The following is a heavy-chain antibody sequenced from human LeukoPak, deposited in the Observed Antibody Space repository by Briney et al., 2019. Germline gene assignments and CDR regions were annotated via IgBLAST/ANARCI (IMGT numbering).Heavy chain of an antibody. CDR3: AIDEEWLSPDYYYGMDV. CDR2: ISSSSSYI. CDR1: GGSISSSYYY. J-gene: IGHJ6*02. V-gene: IGHV3-21*01. Sequence: ETLSLTCTVSGGSISSSYYYWGWIRQPPGKGLEWVSSISSSSSYIYYADSVKGRFTISRDNAKNSLYLQMNSLRAEDTAVYYCAIDEEWLSPDYYYGMDVWGQGTTVTVSS. D-gene: IGHD3-3*01.